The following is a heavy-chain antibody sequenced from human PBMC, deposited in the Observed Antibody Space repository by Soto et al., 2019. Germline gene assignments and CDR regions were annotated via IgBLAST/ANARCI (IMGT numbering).Heavy chain of an antibody. D-gene: IGHD2-2*01. CDR3: AWVTDLDYCSRTSCLYYFDY. CDR1: GFTFSRYV. V-gene: IGHV3-23*01. Sequence: EVQLLESGGGLVQPGGSLRLSCVASGFTFSRYVMSWVRQAPGKGLEWVSTINSNGDSTYYANSVKGRFTISRANSSTPQYLHMNSLRAEDTAVYYCAWVTDLDYCSRTSCLYYFDYWGQGALVTVSS. J-gene: IGHJ4*02. CDR2: INSNGDST.